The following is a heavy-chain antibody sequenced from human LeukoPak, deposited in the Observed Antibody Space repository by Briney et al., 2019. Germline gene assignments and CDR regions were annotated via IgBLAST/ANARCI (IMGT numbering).Heavy chain of an antibody. V-gene: IGHV5-51*01. Sequence: ASVKVSCKASGYTFTSYYMHWVRQAPGQGLEWMGIIYPGNSETRYDPSFQGQVTMSADKSTNTAYLHWNSLKASDTAMYFCARRDTIFGVVYFDYWGQGALVTVSS. CDR1: GYTFTSYY. J-gene: IGHJ4*02. CDR3: ARRDTIFGVVYFDY. CDR2: IYPGNSET. D-gene: IGHD3-3*02.